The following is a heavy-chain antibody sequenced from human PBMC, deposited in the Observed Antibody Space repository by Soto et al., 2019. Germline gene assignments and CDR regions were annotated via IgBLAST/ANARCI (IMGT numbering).Heavy chain of an antibody. CDR2: ISSSSSYI. D-gene: IGHD3-3*01. CDR3: ARALLFGVVMTVGY. V-gene: IGHV3-21*01. CDR1: GFTFSSYS. J-gene: IGHJ4*02. Sequence: GSLRLSCAASGFTFSSYSMNWVRQAPGKGLEWVSSISSSSSYIYYADSVKGRFTISRDNAKNSLYLQMNSLRAEDTAVYYCARALLFGVVMTVGYWGQGTLVTVSS.